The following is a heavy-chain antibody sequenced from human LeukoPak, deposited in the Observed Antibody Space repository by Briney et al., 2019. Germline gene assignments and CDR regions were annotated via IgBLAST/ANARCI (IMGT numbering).Heavy chain of an antibody. CDR2: ISSSGSTI. CDR1: GFTFSSYE. J-gene: IGHJ4*02. D-gene: IGHD4-17*01. CDR3: ARGRGDTVTTNN. Sequence: GGSLRLSCAASGFTFSSYEMNWVRQAPGKGLEWVSYISSSGSTIYCADSVKGRFTISRDNAKNSLYLQMNSLRAEDTAVYYCARGRGDTVTTNNWGQGTLVTVSS. V-gene: IGHV3-48*03.